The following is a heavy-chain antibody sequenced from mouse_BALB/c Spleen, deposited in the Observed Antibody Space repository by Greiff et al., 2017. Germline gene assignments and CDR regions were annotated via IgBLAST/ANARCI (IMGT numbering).Heavy chain of an antibody. V-gene: IGHV5-17*02. CDR2: ISSGSSTI. Sequence: EVKLMESGGGLVQPGGSRKLSCAASGFTFSSFGMHWVRQAPEKGLEWVAYISSGSSTIYYADTVKGRFTISRDNPKNTLFLQMTSLRSEDTAMYYCARGPSYAMDYWGQGTSVTVSS. CDR1: GFTFSSFG. J-gene: IGHJ4*01. CDR3: ARGPSYAMDY.